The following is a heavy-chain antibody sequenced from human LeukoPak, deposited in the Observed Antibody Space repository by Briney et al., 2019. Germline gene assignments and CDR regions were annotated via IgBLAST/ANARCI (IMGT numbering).Heavy chain of an antibody. CDR3: ARLSWSGYRRFDY. Sequence: SETLSLTCTVSGGSFSSGDYSWNWIRQPPGKGLEWIGYIYYSGSTNYNPSLKSRVTMSVDTSKNQFSLKLSSVTAADTAVYYCARLSWSGYRRFDYWGQGTLVTVSS. CDR1: GGSFSSGDYS. D-gene: IGHD3-3*01. J-gene: IGHJ4*02. V-gene: IGHV4-61*08. CDR2: IYYSGST.